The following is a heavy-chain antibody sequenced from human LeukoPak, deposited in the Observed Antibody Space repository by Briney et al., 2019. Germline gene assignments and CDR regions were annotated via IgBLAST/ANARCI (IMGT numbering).Heavy chain of an antibody. J-gene: IGHJ6*02. CDR2: ISGSGGST. V-gene: IGHV3-23*01. CDR1: GFTLSSYA. CDR3: AKVGYCSSTSCRYYYYGMDV. D-gene: IGHD2-2*01. Sequence: PGGSLRLSCAASGFTLSSYAMSWVRQAPGKGLEWVSGISGSGGSTYYADSVKGRFTISRDNSKNTLYLQMSSLRAEDTAVYYYAKVGYCSSTSCRYYYYGMDVWGQGTTVTVS.